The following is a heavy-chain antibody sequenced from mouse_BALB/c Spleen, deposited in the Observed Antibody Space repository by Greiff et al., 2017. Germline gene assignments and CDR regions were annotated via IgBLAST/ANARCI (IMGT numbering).Heavy chain of an antibody. D-gene: IGHD2-4*01. CDR1: GFNIKDYY. V-gene: IGHV14-4*02. CDR2: IDPENGDT. CDR3: NSYDYDEAAYYYAMDY. Sequence: EVQRVESGAELVRSGASVKLSCTASGFNIKDYYMHWVKQRPEQGLEWIGWIDPENGDTEYAPKFQGKATMTADTSSNTAYLQLSSLTSEDTAVYYCNSYDYDEAAYYYAMDYWGQGTSVTVSS. J-gene: IGHJ4*01.